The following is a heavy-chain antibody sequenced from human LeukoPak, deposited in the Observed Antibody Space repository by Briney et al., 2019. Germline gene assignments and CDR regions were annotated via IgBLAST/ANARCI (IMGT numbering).Heavy chain of an antibody. CDR3: AKHPGLDGY. V-gene: IGHV4-38-2*02. CDR1: GYSISSGYL. Sequence: TSETLSLTCTVSGYSISSGYLWGWIRQPPGKGLEWIGSIDGSGSSYYNPSLKSRVTISVDTSRNQFSLKMTSVTAADTAVYYCAKHPGLDGYWGQGTLVTVSS. J-gene: IGHJ4*02. CDR2: IDGSGSS. D-gene: IGHD2-15*01.